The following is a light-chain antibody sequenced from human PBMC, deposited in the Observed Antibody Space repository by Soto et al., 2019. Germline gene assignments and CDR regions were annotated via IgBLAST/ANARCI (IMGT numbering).Light chain of an antibody. Sequence: EIVMTQSPATLSVSPGERATLSCRASQSVSSNLAWYQQKPGQAPRLLIYGASTRATGVPARLSGSGSGTDFTLIISSLQSEDFAVYHCQQYRNWPPWTFGQGTKVEIK. CDR2: GAS. J-gene: IGKJ1*01. CDR1: QSVSSN. V-gene: IGKV3-15*01. CDR3: QQYRNWPPWT.